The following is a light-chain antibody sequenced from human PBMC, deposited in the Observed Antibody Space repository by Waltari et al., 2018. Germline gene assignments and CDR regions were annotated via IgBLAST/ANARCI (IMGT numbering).Light chain of an antibody. CDR1: SGHSTYP. CDR2: VNGDGSH. CDR3: QTWGAGIRV. Sequence: QPVLTQSPSASASLGAPVKLTCTLSSGHSTYPIAWHQQQPEKGPRFSMKVNGDGSHTKGDGIPDRFSVSSSGAERYLTISVLQSDDEADYYCQTWGAGIRVFGTGTKVTVL. V-gene: IGLV4-69*01. J-gene: IGLJ1*01.